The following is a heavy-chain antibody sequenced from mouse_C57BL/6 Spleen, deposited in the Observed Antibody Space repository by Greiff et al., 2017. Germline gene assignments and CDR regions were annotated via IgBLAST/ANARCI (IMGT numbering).Heavy chain of an antibody. CDR3: ARSHCSSTYYAMDY. CDR1: GYAFSSSW. V-gene: IGHV1-82*01. J-gene: IGHJ4*01. CDR2: IYPGDGDT. Sequence: QVQLQQSGPELVKPGASVKISCKASGYAFSSSWMNWVKQRPGKGLEWIGRIYPGDGDTTYNGKFKGKATLTADKSSSTAYIKLGSLTSEDSAVYFCARSHCSSTYYAMDYWGQGTSVTVSS. D-gene: IGHD1-1*01.